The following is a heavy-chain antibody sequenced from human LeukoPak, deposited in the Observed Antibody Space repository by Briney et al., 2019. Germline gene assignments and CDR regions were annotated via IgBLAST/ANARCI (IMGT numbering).Heavy chain of an antibody. D-gene: IGHD6-6*01. CDR2: INHSGST. V-gene: IGHV4-4*02. Sequence: SETLSLTCAVSGGSISSSNWWSWVRQPPGKGLEWIGEINHSGSTNYNPSLKSRVTISVDTSKNQFSLKLSSVTAADTAVYYCARARPPKYSSSPYNWFDPWGQGTLVTVSS. J-gene: IGHJ5*02. CDR3: ARARPPKYSSSPYNWFDP. CDR1: GGSISSSNW.